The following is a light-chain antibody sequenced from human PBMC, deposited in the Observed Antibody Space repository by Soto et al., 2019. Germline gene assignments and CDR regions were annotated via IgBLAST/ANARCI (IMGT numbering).Light chain of an antibody. Sequence: QLVLTQSPSASASLGASVKLTCTLSSGHSSYAIAWHHQQPEKGPRYLMKLNSDGSHTKGDGIPDRFSGSSSGAERYLTISSLQSEDEADYYCQTWGTGTSYVFGTGTKLTVL. CDR2: LNSDGSH. V-gene: IGLV4-69*01. CDR3: QTWGTGTSYV. J-gene: IGLJ1*01. CDR1: SGHSSYA.